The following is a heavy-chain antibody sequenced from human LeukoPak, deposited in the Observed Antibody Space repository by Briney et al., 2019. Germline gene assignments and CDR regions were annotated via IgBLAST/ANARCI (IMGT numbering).Heavy chain of an antibody. J-gene: IGHJ3*02. D-gene: IGHD6-19*01. CDR1: GGSISSYY. CDR2: IYYSGST. V-gene: IGHV4-59*01. CDR3: ARGGPGGASGQWLALFDI. Sequence: SETLSLTCTVSGGSISSYYWSWIRQPPGKGLEWIGYIYYSGSTNYNPSLKSRVTISVDTSKNQFSLKLSSVTAADTAVYYCARGGPGGASGQWLALFDIWGQGTMVTVSS.